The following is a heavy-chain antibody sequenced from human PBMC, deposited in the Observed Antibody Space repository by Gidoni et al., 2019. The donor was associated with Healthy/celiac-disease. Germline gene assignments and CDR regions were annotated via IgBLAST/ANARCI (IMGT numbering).Heavy chain of an antibody. V-gene: IGHV2-26*01. CDR3: ALSVAAYNWFDP. CDR1: GFSLSNARMG. J-gene: IGHJ5*02. CDR2: IFSNDEK. D-gene: IGHD2-15*01. Sequence: QVTLQESGPVLVKPPEPLTLTCTVSGFSLSNARMGVGSIRQPPGKALEWLAHIFSNDEKSYSTSLKSRLTISKDTSKRQVVLTMTNMDPVDTATYYCALSVAAYNWFDPWGQGTLVTVSS.